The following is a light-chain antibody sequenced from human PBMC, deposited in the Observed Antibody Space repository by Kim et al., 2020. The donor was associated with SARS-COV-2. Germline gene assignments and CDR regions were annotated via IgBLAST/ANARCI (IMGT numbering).Light chain of an antibody. V-gene: IGKV2-30*01. CDR2: KFS. CDR3: MQGTHWPFT. Sequence: PASISCRSRQSLVYSDGNIYLNWFHQRPGQSPRRLIYKFSNRDSGVPDRFSGSGSGTDFTLQISRVEAEDVGVYYCMQGTHWPFTFGPGTKVDIK. J-gene: IGKJ3*01. CDR1: QSLVYSDGNIY.